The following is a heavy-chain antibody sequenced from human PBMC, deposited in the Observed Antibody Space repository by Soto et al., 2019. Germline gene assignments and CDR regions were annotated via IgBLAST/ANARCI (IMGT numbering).Heavy chain of an antibody. D-gene: IGHD3-10*01. J-gene: IGHJ4*02. CDR2: MNPNSGNT. Sequence: ASVKVSCKASGYTFTSYDINWVRQATGQGLEWMGWMNPNSGNTGYAQKFQGRVTMTRNTSISTAYMELSSLRSEDTAVYYCARLRRAARSGEFKYWGQGTLVTVSS. V-gene: IGHV1-8*01. CDR1: GYTFTSYD. CDR3: ARLRRAARSGEFKY.